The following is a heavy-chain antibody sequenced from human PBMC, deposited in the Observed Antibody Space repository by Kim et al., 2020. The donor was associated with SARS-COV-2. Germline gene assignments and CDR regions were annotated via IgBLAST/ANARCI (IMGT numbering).Heavy chain of an antibody. CDR3: ARVILKLGYSYGPHLL. D-gene: IGHD5-18*01. CDR2: IIPIFGTA. Sequence: SVKVSCKASGGTFSSYAISWVRQAPGQGLEWMGGIIPIFGTANYAQKFQGRVTITADESTSTAYMELSSLRSEDTAVYYCARVILKLGYSYGPHLLWGQRALVTVSS. CDR1: GGTFSSYA. V-gene: IGHV1-69*13. J-gene: IGHJ4*02.